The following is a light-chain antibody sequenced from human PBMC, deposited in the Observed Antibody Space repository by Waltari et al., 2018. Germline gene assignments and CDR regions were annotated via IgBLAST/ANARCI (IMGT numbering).Light chain of an antibody. CDR1: SSDVGNYNL. Sequence: QSALTQPASVSGSPGQSITISCTGTSSDVGNYNLVSWYQQYPGKAPKAMIYDDNRRPSGVSDRFSGSKSGNTASLTSSGVQAEDEADYYCCSYAGSYTWVFGGGTKLTVL. V-gene: IGLV2-23*01. J-gene: IGLJ3*02. CDR2: DDN. CDR3: CSYAGSYTWV.